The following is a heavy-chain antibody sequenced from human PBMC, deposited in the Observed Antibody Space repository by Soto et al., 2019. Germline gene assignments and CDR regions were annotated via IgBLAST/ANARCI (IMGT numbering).Heavy chain of an antibody. J-gene: IGHJ5*02. CDR1: GYTFTSYD. CDR3: ARGVKYGAYSRWFDP. Sequence: ASVTVSCKASGYTFTSYDINWVRQATGQGLEYLGWMNPNSGNTGYVQKFQGRVTMTRDTSISTAYMELSSLRPEDTAVYFCARGVKYGAYSRWFDPWGQGTLVTVSS. V-gene: IGHV1-8*01. D-gene: IGHD4-17*01. CDR2: MNPNSGNT.